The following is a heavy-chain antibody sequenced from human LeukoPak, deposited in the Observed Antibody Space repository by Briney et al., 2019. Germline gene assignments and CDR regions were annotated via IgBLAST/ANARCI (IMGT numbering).Heavy chain of an antibody. D-gene: IGHD3-22*01. V-gene: IGHV3-53*01. CDR3: ARDHYYDSSGYYSDY. Sequence: GGSLRLSCAASGFTVSSNYMSWVRQAPGKGLEWVSIIYSSGNRYYADSVKGRFTISRDNSKNTLSLQMNSLRAEDTAVYYCARDHYYDSSGYYSDYWGQGTLVIVSS. CDR1: GFTVSSNY. J-gene: IGHJ4*02. CDR2: IYSSGNR.